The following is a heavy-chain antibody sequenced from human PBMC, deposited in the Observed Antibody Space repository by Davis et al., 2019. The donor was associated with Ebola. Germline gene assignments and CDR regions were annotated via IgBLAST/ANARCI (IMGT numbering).Heavy chain of an antibody. CDR1: GYRFTSYY. CDR2: INPFTGGT. J-gene: IGHJ3*02. Sequence: ASVQVSCKASGYRFTSYYMHWLRQAPGQGLGWMGIINPFTGGTSYAQNFQVRVNMTSDTSTSTVYMELSSLRSEDTAVYYCAREGGRYYARSGYVFDIWGQGTMVKVSS. V-gene: IGHV1-46*01. CDR3: AREGGRYYARSGYVFDI. D-gene: IGHD3-22*01.